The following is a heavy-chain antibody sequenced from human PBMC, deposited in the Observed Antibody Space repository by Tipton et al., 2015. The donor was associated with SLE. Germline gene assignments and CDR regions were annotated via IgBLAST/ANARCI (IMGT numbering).Heavy chain of an antibody. CDR1: GYIFSGYY. CDR3: AREHRVQGVISECFDF. J-gene: IGHJ3*01. CDR2: IFPHTGAT. D-gene: IGHD3-10*01. V-gene: IGHV1-2*06. Sequence: QVQLVQSGPEVKKTGASVKVSCRTSGYIFSGYYIHWVRQAPGQGLEWMGRIFPHTGATNYAQKFHGRVSLTTDTSINTASLELSSLGFDDTAVYYCAREHRVQGVISECFDFWGQGTSVTVSS.